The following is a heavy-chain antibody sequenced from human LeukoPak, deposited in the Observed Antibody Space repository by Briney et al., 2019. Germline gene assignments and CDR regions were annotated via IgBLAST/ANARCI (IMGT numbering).Heavy chain of an antibody. CDR3: ASAMGVGASSPFDY. CDR1: GSSFTSDW. Sequence: GESLKISCKGSGSSFTSDWIAWVRQMPGKGLEWMGTIYPGDSDARYSPSFQGHFIISADKSISTAYLQWSSLKASDTAMYYCASAMGVGASSPFDYWGQGTLVTVSS. CDR2: IYPGDSDA. D-gene: IGHD1-26*01. J-gene: IGHJ4*02. V-gene: IGHV5-51*01.